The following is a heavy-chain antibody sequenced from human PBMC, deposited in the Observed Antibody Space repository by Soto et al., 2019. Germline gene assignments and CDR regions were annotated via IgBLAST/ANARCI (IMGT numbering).Heavy chain of an antibody. D-gene: IGHD3-10*01. Sequence: GGSLRLSCAASGFAFRSYGMHGVRQAAGKGLEWGAVVWYDGSNKYYADSVKGLFTISRDNSKNTLYLQMNSLRAEDTAVYYCARDSYYYGSGSHSTTYYYYNGMDVWGQGPTVTVSS. CDR3: ARDSYYYGSGSHSTTYYYYNGMDV. CDR1: GFAFRSYG. V-gene: IGHV3-33*08. CDR2: VWYDGSNK. J-gene: IGHJ6*02.